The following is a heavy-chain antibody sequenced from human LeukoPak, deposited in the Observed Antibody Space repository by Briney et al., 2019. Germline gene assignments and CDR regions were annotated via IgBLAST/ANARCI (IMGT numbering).Heavy chain of an antibody. D-gene: IGHD3-10*01. J-gene: IGHJ6*03. V-gene: IGHV5-51*01. CDR2: IYPGDSDT. Sequence: GESLKISCKGSGYSFTSYWIGWVRQMPGKGLEWMGIIYPGDSDTRYSPSFQGQVTISADKSISTAYLQWSSLKASDTAMYYCARLGDGSGSYFYYYYYMDVWGKGTTVTVSS. CDR1: GYSFTSYW. CDR3: ARLGDGSGSYFYYYYYMDV.